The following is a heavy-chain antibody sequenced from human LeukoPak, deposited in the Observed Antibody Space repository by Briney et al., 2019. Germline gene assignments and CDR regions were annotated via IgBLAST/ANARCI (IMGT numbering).Heavy chain of an antibody. CDR3: ARESIAVAGAPFDY. CDR2: LSSGSTI. D-gene: IGHD6-19*01. V-gene: IGHV3-48*03. J-gene: IGHJ4*02. CDR1: GFTFSSYE. Sequence: PGGSLRLSCAASGFTFSSYEMNWVRQAPGKGLEWVSYLSSGSTIYDADSVKGRFTISRDNAKNSLYLQMSSLRAEDTAVYYCARESIAVAGAPFDYWGQGTLVTVSS.